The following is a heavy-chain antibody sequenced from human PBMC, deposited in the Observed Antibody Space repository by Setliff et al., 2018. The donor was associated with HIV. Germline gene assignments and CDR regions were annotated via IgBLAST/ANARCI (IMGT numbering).Heavy chain of an antibody. Sequence: GGSLRLSCAASGFTFSRYSMNWVRQAPGKGLEWVSCISSSSSYRYNADSVKGRFTNSRDNAKNSLYLQMNSLRAEDTAVYYCARTYYYDSPGYSPFDYWGQGTLVTVSS. V-gene: IGHV3-21*01. J-gene: IGHJ4*02. CDR3: ARTYYYDSPGYSPFDY. CDR1: GFTFSRYS. CDR2: ISSSSSYR. D-gene: IGHD3-22*01.